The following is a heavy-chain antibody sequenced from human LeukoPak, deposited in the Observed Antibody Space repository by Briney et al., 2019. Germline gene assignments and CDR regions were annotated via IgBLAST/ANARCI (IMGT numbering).Heavy chain of an antibody. J-gene: IGHJ6*03. CDR3: ARVYLYTTGWSAAYYYFMDV. D-gene: IGHD3-16*02. V-gene: IGHV1-18*01. CDR1: TYISSDFG. Sequence: ASVKVSCKASTYISSDFGISWVRLAPGGGLEWMGWVSGDNGQTNYGHKFYGRVTMTMETSTNTASMELRGLRSDATAIYYCARVYLYTTGWSAAYYYFMDVWGKGTTVIVSS. CDR2: VSGDNGQT.